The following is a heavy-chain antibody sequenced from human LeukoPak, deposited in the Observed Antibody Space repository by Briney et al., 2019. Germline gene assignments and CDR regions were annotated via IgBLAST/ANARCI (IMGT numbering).Heavy chain of an antibody. V-gene: IGHV4-4*07. CDR2: IYTSGST. Sequence: SETLSLTCTVSGGSISSYYWSWIRQPAGKGLEWIGRIYTSGSTNYNPSLKSRVTISVDTSKNQFSLKLSSVTAADTAVYYCASLGGWYGTYYYYGMDVWGQGTTVTVSS. D-gene: IGHD6-19*01. CDR3: ASLGGWYGTYYYYGMDV. J-gene: IGHJ6*02. CDR1: GGSISSYY.